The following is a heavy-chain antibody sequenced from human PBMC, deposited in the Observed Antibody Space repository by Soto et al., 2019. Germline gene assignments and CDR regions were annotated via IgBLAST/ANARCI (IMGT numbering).Heavy chain of an antibody. CDR2: IYYSGST. V-gene: IGHV4-31*03. CDR1: GGSISSGGYY. D-gene: IGHD3-3*01. CDR3: ARGLDDFWSGYNYGMDV. Sequence: TLSLTCTVSGGSISSGGYYWIFSRQHPGKGLEWIGYIYYSGSTYYNPSLKSRVTISVDTSKNQFSLKLSSVTAADTAVYYCARGLDDFWSGYNYGMDVWGQGTTVTVSS. J-gene: IGHJ6*02.